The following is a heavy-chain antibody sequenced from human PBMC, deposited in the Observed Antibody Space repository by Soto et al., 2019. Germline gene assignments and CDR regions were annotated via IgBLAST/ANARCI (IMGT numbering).Heavy chain of an antibody. D-gene: IGHD3-3*01. CDR3: ERGHNFWSGYYTYYVDY. CDR1: GGSISSGGYY. J-gene: IGHJ4*02. Sequence: PSETLSLTCTVSGGSISSGGYYWSWILQHPGKGLEWIGYIYYSVSTYYSPSLKSRVTISVDTSKNQFSLKLSSVTAADTAVYYCERGHNFWSGYYTYYVDYWGLGTLVPV. V-gene: IGHV4-31*03. CDR2: IYYSVST.